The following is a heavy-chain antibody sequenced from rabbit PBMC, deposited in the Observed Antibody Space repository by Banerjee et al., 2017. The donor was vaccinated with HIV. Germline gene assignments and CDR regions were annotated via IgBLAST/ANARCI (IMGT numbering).Heavy chain of an antibody. D-gene: IGHD4-2*01. V-gene: IGHV1S45*01. CDR1: GLDFSSSYW. CDR3: ARGGYGGDSGATGL. Sequence: QEQLVEYGGDLVQPEGSLTLTCKASGLDFSSSYWICWVRQAPGKGLEWIACIYGSNGRTYYASWAKGRFTISKASSATVTLQMASLTAADTATYFFARGGYGGDSGATGLWGPGTLVTVS. CDR2: IYGSNGRT. J-gene: IGHJ4*01.